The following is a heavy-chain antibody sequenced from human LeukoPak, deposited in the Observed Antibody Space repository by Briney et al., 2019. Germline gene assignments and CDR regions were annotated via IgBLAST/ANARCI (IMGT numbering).Heavy chain of an antibody. Sequence: GGSLRLSCAASGFTFSSYGMHWVRQAPGKGLEWVAVISYDGSNKYYADSVKGRFTISRDNSKNTLYLQMNSLRAEDTALYYCAKETYYGGFDYWGQGTLVTVSS. J-gene: IGHJ4*02. CDR3: AKETYYGGFDY. CDR1: GFTFSSYG. D-gene: IGHD4-23*01. V-gene: IGHV3-30*18. CDR2: ISYDGSNK.